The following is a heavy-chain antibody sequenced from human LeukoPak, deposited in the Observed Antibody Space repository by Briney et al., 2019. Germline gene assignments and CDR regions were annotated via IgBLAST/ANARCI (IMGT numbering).Heavy chain of an antibody. CDR3: ASDNTYYYDSSGYYYGAFDI. Sequence: SETLSLTCTVSGDSISTHRYYWGWIRQPPGKGLEWIGYIYYSGSTNYNPSLKSRVTISVDTSKNQFSLKLSSVTAADTAVYYCASDNTYYYDSSGYYYGAFDIWGQGTMVTVSS. V-gene: IGHV4-61*01. J-gene: IGHJ3*02. D-gene: IGHD3-22*01. CDR1: GDSISTHRYY. CDR2: IYYSGST.